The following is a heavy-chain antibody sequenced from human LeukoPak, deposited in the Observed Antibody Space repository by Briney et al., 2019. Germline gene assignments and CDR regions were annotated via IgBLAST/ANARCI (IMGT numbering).Heavy chain of an antibody. V-gene: IGHV1-69*13. CDR3: ARSYYYGSGSYPHDAFDI. Sequence: GASVKVSCKASGGTFSSYAISWVRQAPGQGLEWMGGIIPIFGTANYAQKFQGRVTITADESTSTAYMELSSLRSGDTAVYYCARSYYYGSGSYPHDAFDIWGQGTMVTVSS. CDR2: IIPIFGTA. CDR1: GGTFSSYA. D-gene: IGHD3-10*01. J-gene: IGHJ3*02.